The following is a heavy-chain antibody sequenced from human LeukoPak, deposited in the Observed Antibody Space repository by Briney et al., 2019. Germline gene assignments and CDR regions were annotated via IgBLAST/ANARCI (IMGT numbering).Heavy chain of an antibody. J-gene: IGHJ4*02. CDR2: IYHSGST. D-gene: IGHD3-10*01. V-gene: IGHV4-38-2*02. CDR1: GYSISSGYY. Sequence: KPSETLSLTCTVSGYSISSGYYWGWIRQPPGKGLEWIGSIYHSGSTYYNPSLKSRVTISVDTSKNQFSLKLSPVTAADTAVYYCARVWFGEQLGFDYWGQGTLVTVSS. CDR3: ARVWFGEQLGFDY.